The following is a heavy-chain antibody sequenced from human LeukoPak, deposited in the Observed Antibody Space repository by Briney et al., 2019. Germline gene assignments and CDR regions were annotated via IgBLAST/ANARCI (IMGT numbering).Heavy chain of an antibody. J-gene: IGHJ4*01. CDR1: GGSISSGGYY. V-gene: IGHV4-31*03. D-gene: IGHD3-22*01. Sequence: SETPSLTCTVSGGSISSGGYYWSWIRQHPGKGLEWIGYIYYSGSTYYNPSLKSRVTISVDTSKNQFSLRLSSVTAADTAVYYCARVLSGSNFDSWGHGTLVTVSS. CDR2: IYYSGST. CDR3: ARVLSGSNFDS.